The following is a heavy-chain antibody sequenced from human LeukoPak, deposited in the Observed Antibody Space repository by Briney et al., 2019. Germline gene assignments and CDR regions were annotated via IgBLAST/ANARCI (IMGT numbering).Heavy chain of an antibody. CDR1: GGSISSYY. CDR2: IYTSGST. J-gene: IGHJ2*01. Sequence: SETLSLTCTVSGGSISSYYWSWIPQPAGEGLEWIGRIYTSGSTNYNPSLKIRVTMSVDTSKNQFSLKLRSVTAADTAVYYCARASAPPTVTTSWYFDLWGRGTLVTVSS. CDR3: ARASAPPTVTTSWYFDL. V-gene: IGHV4-4*07. D-gene: IGHD4-17*01.